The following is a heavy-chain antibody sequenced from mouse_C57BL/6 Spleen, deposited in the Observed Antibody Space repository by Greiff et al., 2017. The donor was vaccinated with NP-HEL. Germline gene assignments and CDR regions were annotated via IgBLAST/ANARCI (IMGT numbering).Heavy chain of an antibody. CDR2: IYPGDGDT. J-gene: IGHJ1*03. Sequence: VQLQQSGPELVKPGASVKISCKASGYAFSSSWMNWVKQRPGKGLEWIGRIYPGDGDTNYNGKFKGKATLTADKSSSTAYMQLSRLTSEDSAVYFCARPSYYYGSSYGYFDVWGTGTTVTVSS. CDR1: GYAFSSSW. CDR3: ARPSYYYGSSYGYFDV. V-gene: IGHV1-82*01. D-gene: IGHD1-1*01.